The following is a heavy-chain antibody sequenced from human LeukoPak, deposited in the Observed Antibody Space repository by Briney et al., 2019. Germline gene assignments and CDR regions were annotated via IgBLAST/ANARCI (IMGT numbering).Heavy chain of an antibody. CDR2: IIPILGIA. Sequence: SVKVSCEASGGTFSSYAISWVRHTPGQGLECRGRIIPILGIANYAQKLQGRVTITADKSPSTAYMELSSLRSEDTAVYYCARGAATISGFDYWGQGTLVTVSS. J-gene: IGHJ4*02. CDR1: GGTFSSYA. D-gene: IGHD5-24*01. CDR3: ARGAATISGFDY. V-gene: IGHV1-69*04.